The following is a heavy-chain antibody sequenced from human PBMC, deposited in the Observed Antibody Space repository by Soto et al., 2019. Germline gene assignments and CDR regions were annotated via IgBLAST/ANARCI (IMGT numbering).Heavy chain of an antibody. Sequence: EVQLSESGGGLTQRGGSLRLSCVASGFTFDSNAMNWIRQAPGKGLEWVSVISGGGTSTYYADSVKGRFTVSRDNSKNTMYLQMSSMSAEDTGVYYCAKERFVYDFGIASADTLIGLAVWGQGTTVTVSS. CDR3: AKERFVYDFGIASADTLIGLAV. V-gene: IGHV3-23*01. CDR2: ISGGGTST. J-gene: IGHJ6*02. CDR1: GFTFDSNA. D-gene: IGHD3-16*01.